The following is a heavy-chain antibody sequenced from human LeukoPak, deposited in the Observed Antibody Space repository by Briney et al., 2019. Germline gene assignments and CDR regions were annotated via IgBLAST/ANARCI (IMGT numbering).Heavy chain of an antibody. V-gene: IGHV1-18*01. CDR3: ARAVSFSGSAVTGGAH. J-gene: IGHJ4*02. CDR2: ISVYNGNT. CDR1: GYTFTSYG. Sequence: ASVKVSCKASGYTFTSYGISWVRRAPGQGLEWIGWISVYNGNTIYAQKLQGRVTMTTDTSTSTAYMELRRLQSDDTAVYYCARAVSFSGSAVTGGAHWGQGTLVTVSS. D-gene: IGHD6-19*01.